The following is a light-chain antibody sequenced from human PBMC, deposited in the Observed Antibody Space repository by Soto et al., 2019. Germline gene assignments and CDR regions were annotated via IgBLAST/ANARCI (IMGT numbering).Light chain of an antibody. J-gene: IGKJ4*01. Sequence: DMQMTQSPSILSASVGDRVTITCRASQSIRSWLAWYQQKPGNASKLLIYDAYSLESGVPSRFSGRRSGTAFTLTIAGLQPQYFATYWRQQYETYSPLTVGFRAKV. CDR3: QQYETYSPLT. CDR2: DAY. V-gene: IGKV1-5*01. CDR1: QSIRSW.